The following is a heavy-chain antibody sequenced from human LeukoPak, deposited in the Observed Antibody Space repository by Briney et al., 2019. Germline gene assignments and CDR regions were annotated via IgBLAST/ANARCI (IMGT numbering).Heavy chain of an antibody. J-gene: IGHJ6*02. CDR3: GKRELWHGSGEDA. CDR2: ISGSGDRT. V-gene: IGHV3-23*01. CDR1: GSTFNNYA. D-gene: IGHD3-10*01. Sequence: GGSLRLSCAASGSTFNNYAMSWFRQTPGKGLEWVSAISGSGDRTYYAESVKGRFSISRDNSKNTLYLQMHSLRAEDTAVYYCGKRELWHGSGEDAWGQGTTVTVSS.